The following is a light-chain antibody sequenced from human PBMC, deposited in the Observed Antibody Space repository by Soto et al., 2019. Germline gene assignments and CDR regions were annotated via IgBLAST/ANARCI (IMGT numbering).Light chain of an antibody. Sequence: DIVMTQSPLSLPVTPGEPASISCRSSQSLLHSNGYNYLDWYLQKPGQSPQLLIYLGSNRASGVPDRFSGSGSGTDFTLKISRVEAEDVGVYYCQQYNNWPPWTFGQGTNLEIK. CDR2: LGS. CDR1: QSLLHSNGYNY. V-gene: IGKV2-28*01. CDR3: QQYNNWPPWT. J-gene: IGKJ2*02.